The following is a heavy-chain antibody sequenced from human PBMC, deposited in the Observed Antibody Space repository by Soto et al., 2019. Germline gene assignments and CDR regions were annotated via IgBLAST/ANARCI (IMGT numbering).Heavy chain of an antibody. D-gene: IGHD3-22*01. Sequence: PGGSLRLSCAASGFTFSSYAMHWVRQAPGKGLEWVAVISYDGSNKYYADSVKGRFTISRDNSKNTLYLQMNSLRAEDTAVYYCARGLTYYYDSSGYSGVGYWGQGTLVTVSS. J-gene: IGHJ4*02. CDR1: GFTFSSYA. CDR2: ISYDGSNK. V-gene: IGHV3-30-3*01. CDR3: ARGLTYYYDSSGYSGVGY.